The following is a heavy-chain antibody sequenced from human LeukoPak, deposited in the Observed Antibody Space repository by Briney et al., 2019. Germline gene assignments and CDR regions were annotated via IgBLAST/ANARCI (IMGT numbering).Heavy chain of an antibody. CDR2: IYYSGST. J-gene: IGHJ5*02. CDR1: GGSISSSSYY. D-gene: IGHD3-22*01. V-gene: IGHV4-39*07. CDR3: ASVYYYDRPIDP. Sequence: PSETLSLTCTVSGGSISSSSYYWGWIRQPPGKGLEWIGSIYYSGSTYYNPSLKSRVTISVDTSKNQFSLKLSSVTAADTAVYYCASVYYYDRPIDPWGQGTLVTVSS.